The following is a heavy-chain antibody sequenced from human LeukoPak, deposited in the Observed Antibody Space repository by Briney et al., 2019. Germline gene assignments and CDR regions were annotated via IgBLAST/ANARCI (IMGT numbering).Heavy chain of an antibody. CDR1: GFTFSNYA. Sequence: SGASLRLSCAASGFTFSNYAMSWVRQAPGKGLEWVSAITGSGGNTYYADSVKGRFTISRDNSKNTVFLQMNSLRAKDTAVYYCAKWGDYDVLTGYYVSDYWGQGTLVTVSS. J-gene: IGHJ4*02. CDR3: AKWGDYDVLTGYYVSDY. CDR2: ITGSGGNT. D-gene: IGHD3-9*01. V-gene: IGHV3-23*01.